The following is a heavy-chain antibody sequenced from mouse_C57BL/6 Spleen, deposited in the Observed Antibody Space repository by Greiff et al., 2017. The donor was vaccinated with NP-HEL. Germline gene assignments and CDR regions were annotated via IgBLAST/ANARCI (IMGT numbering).Heavy chain of an antibody. V-gene: IGHV1-81*01. J-gene: IGHJ3*01. Sequence: VHLVESGAELARPGASVKLSCKASGYTFTSYGISWVKQRTGQSLEWIGEIYPRSGNTYYNEKFKGKATLTADKSSSTAYMELRSLTSEDSAVYFCAVITGTFADRGQGTLVTVA. D-gene: IGHD4-1*01. CDR2: IYPRSGNT. CDR3: AVITGTFAD. CDR1: GYTFTSYG.